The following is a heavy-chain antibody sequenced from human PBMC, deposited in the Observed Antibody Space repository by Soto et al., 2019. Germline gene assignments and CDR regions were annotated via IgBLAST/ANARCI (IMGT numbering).Heavy chain of an antibody. CDR1: GFTFSSYA. D-gene: IGHD5-12*01. J-gene: IGHJ4*02. V-gene: IGHV3-64D*08. Sequence: PGGSLRLSCSASGFTFSSYAMHWVRQAPGKGLEYVSAISSNGGSTYYADSVKGRFTISRDNSKNTLYLQMSSLRAEDTAVYYWVKVSVPWNLDVATISSIDYWGQGTLVTVSS. CDR2: ISSNGGST. CDR3: VKVSVPWNLDVATISSIDY.